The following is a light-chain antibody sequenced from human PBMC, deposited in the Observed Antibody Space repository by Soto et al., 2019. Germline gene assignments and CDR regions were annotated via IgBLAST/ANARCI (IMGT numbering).Light chain of an antibody. CDR3: TSYAGGNNV. CDR2: EVN. CDR1: SSDVGGYNY. Sequence: QSALTQPPSASGSPGQSVTISCTGTSSDVGGYNYVSWYQQHPGKVPKLMVYEVNKRPSGVPDRFSGSKSGNTASLTVSGLQAEDEADCTSYAGGNNVFGTGTKLTVL. V-gene: IGLV2-8*01. J-gene: IGLJ1*01.